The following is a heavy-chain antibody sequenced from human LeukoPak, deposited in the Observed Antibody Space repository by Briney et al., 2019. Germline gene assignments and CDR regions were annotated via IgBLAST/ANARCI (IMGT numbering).Heavy chain of an antibody. CDR1: GGSISSYY. CDR3: ARVSYGDYEYYFDY. Sequence: TLSLTCTVSGGSISSYYWSWIRQPPGKGLEWIGYIYYSGSTNYNPSLKSRVTISVDTSKNQFSLKLSSVTAADTAVYYCARVSYGDYEYYFDYWGQGTLVTVSS. CDR2: IYYSGST. J-gene: IGHJ4*02. D-gene: IGHD4-17*01. V-gene: IGHV4-59*01.